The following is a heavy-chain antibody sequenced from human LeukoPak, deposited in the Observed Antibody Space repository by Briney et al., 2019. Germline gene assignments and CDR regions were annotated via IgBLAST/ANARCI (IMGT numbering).Heavy chain of an antibody. CDR3: ARARYCSSTSCHGGYYYGMDV. CDR2: IYYSGST. Sequence: WVRQAPGKGLEWIGYIYYSGSTYYNPSLKSRVTISVDTSKNQFSLKLSSVTAADTAVYYCARARYCSSTSCHGGYYYGMDVWGQGTTVTVSS. V-gene: IGHV4-30-4*01. J-gene: IGHJ6*02. D-gene: IGHD2-2*01.